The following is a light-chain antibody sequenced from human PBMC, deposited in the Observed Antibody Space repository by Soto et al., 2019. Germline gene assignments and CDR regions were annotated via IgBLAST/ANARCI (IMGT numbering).Light chain of an antibody. CDR2: DAS. Sequence: DIQMTQSPSTLSASVGDRVTITCRASQSISSWLAWYQQKPGKAPKLLIYDASSLESGVPSRFSGSGSGTDFTLTISSLQPEDFATYYCQQSYSTPGFGPGTKVDIK. CDR1: QSISSW. J-gene: IGKJ3*01. CDR3: QQSYSTPG. V-gene: IGKV1-5*01.